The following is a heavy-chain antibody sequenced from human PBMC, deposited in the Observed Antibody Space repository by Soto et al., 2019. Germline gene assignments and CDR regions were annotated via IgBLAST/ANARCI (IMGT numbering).Heavy chain of an antibody. V-gene: IGHV1-46*01. J-gene: IGHJ5*02. CDR3: ARVGPPADP. Sequence: ASVKVSCKASGFTFTSYFMHWVRQAPGQGLEWMGIINPSGGSTNYAQKFQGRVTITRDTSASTAYMELSSLRSEDTAVYYCARVGPPADPRGQGTLVTVSS. CDR1: GFTFTSYF. CDR2: INPSGGST.